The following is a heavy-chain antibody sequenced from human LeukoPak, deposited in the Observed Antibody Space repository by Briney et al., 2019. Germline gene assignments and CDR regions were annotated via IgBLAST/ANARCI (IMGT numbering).Heavy chain of an antibody. D-gene: IGHD6-13*01. Sequence: GGSLRLSCAASGFTFSSYWMSWVRQAPGKGREWVANIKQDGSEKYYVDSVKGRFTISRDNAKNSLYLQMTSLRAEDTAVYYCTRIAAAGFDCWGQGTLVTVSS. CDR1: GFTFSSYW. CDR3: TRIAAAGFDC. J-gene: IGHJ4*02. V-gene: IGHV3-7*01. CDR2: IKQDGSEK.